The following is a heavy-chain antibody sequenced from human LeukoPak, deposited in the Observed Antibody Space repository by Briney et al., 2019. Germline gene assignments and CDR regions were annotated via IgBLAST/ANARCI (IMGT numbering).Heavy chain of an antibody. V-gene: IGHV3-11*04. CDR1: GFTFSDYY. CDR3: ARGRTYYYDSSGYPFDY. Sequence: GGSLRLSCAASGFTFSDYYMSWIRQPPGKGLAWVSYISSRGSTIYYADSVKGRFTFSRDNAKNSLYLQMNSLRAEDTAVYYCARGRTYYYDSSGYPFDYWGQGTLVTVSS. J-gene: IGHJ4*02. D-gene: IGHD3-22*01. CDR2: ISSRGSTI.